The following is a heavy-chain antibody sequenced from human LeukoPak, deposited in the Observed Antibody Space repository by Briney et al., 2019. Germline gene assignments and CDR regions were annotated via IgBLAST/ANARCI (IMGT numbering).Heavy chain of an antibody. CDR2: IKQDGSEK. CDR3: ARAAYTGSPTSFDY. J-gene: IGHJ4*02. Sequence: GESLKISCAASGFTFSTSWMSWVRQAPGKGLEWVATIKQDGSEKYYVDSVKGRFTISRDNAKISLYLQMNNLRAEDTAVYYCARAAYTGSPTSFDYWGQGTLVTVSS. D-gene: IGHD1-26*01. V-gene: IGHV3-7*04. CDR1: GFTFSTSW.